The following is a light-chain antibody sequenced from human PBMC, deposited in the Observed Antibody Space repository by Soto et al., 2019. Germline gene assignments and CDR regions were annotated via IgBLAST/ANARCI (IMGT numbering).Light chain of an antibody. J-gene: IGKJ1*01. Sequence: EIVLTQSPGTLSLSPGERATLSCRASQSVSSSYLAWYQQKPGQDTRLLIYGASSTATGIPDRFGGSGSGTDFTLTITTLEPHDFASYYFHHYYSSSWTFGQDAKVLIK. V-gene: IGKV3-20*01. CDR2: GAS. CDR3: HHYYSSSWT. CDR1: QSVSSSY.